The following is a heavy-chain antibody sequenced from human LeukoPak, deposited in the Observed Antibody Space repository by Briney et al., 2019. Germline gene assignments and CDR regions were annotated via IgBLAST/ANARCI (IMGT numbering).Heavy chain of an antibody. CDR1: GFTVSSNY. CDR2: IYSGGST. J-gene: IGHJ3*02. V-gene: IGHV3-53*01. D-gene: IGHD5-24*01. Sequence: PGGSLRLSCAASGFTVSSNYMSWVRQAPGKGLEWVSIIYSGGSTFYADSVKGRFTISRDNSKNTLYLRMNSLRAEDTAVYYCAKVAWDGYLLGASDIWGQGTMVTVSS. CDR3: AKVAWDGYLLGASDI.